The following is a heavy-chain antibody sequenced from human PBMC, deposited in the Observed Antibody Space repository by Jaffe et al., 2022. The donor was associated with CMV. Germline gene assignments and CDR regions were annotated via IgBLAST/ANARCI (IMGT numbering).Heavy chain of an antibody. Sequence: QVQLQESGPGLVKPSETLSLTCTVSGGSISSYYWSWIRQPPGKGLEWIGYIYYSGSTNYNPSLKSRVTISVDTSKNQFSLKLSSVTAADTAVYYCARAEAEYWFDPWGQGTLVTVSS. V-gene: IGHV4-59*01. CDR3: ARAEAEYWFDP. D-gene: IGHD6-13*01. CDR1: GGSISSYY. J-gene: IGHJ5*02. CDR2: IYYSGST.